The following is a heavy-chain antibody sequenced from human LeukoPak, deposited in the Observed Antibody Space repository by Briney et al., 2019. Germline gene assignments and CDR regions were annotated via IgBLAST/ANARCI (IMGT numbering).Heavy chain of an antibody. D-gene: IGHD6-13*01. CDR3: ARDVRTAAGFDRDDY. J-gene: IGHJ4*02. Sequence: GASVKVSCTASGYTFTSYGISWVRQAPGQGLEWMGWISAYNGNTNYAQKLQGRVTMTTDTSTSTAYMELRSLRSDGTAVYYCARDVRTAAGFDRDDYWGQGTLVTVSS. CDR2: ISAYNGNT. V-gene: IGHV1-18*01. CDR1: GYTFTSYG.